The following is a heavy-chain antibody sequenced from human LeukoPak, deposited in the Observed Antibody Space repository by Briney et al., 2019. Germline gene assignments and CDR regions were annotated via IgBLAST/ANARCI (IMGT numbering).Heavy chain of an antibody. J-gene: IGHJ6*02. CDR1: GFTFRSCS. V-gene: IGHV3-30*03. CDR3: ARGPAWEPPCLLYV. CDR2: ISYDGSDK. Sequence: GGSLRLSCEASGFTFRSCSMHWVRQAPGKGLEWVALISYDGSDKYYADSVKGRFTISRDNSKNTLYLQMNSLRPDDTAIYYCARGPAWEPPCLLYVWGLGTTVTVSS. D-gene: IGHD1-26*01.